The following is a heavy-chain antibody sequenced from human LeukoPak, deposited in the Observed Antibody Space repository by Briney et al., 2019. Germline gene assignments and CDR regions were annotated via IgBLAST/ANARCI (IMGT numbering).Heavy chain of an antibody. J-gene: IGHJ4*02. CDR3: ARCIRSGYDFRDYFDY. Sequence: PSETLSLTCTVSGGSISSYYWSWIRQPPGKGLEWIGYIYYSGSTNYNPSLKSRVAISVDTSKNQFSLKLNSVTAADTAVYYCARCIRSGYDFRDYFDYWGQGTLVTVSS. D-gene: IGHD5-12*01. CDR2: IYYSGST. CDR1: GGSISSYY. V-gene: IGHV4-59*01.